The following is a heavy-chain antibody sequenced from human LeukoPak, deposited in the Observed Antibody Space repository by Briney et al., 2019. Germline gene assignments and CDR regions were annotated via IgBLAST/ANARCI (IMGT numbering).Heavy chain of an antibody. CDR3: AKDRTQQIAKFDY. J-gene: IGHJ4*02. D-gene: IGHD6-13*01. V-gene: IGHV3-23*01. CDR2: ISGSGGST. Sequence: GGSLRLSCAASGFTFSSYGMSWVRQAPGKGLEWVTAISGSGGSTYYADSVKGRFTISRDNSKNTLFLQMNSLRAEDTAVYYCAKDRTQQIAKFDYWGQGTLVTVST. CDR1: GFTFSSYG.